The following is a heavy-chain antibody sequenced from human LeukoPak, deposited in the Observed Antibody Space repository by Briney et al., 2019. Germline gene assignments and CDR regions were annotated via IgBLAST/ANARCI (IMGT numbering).Heavy chain of an antibody. Sequence: ASVKVSSKASGYTFTSYGINWVRQAPGQGLEWMGWISAYNGNTNYAQKLQGRVTMTTDTSTSTAYMELRSLRSDDTAVYYCARVGGWGYYYDSSGYYEGFDYWGQGTLVTVSS. J-gene: IGHJ4*02. V-gene: IGHV1-18*01. CDR1: GYTFTSYG. CDR2: ISAYNGNT. D-gene: IGHD3-22*01. CDR3: ARVGGWGYYYDSSGYYEGFDY.